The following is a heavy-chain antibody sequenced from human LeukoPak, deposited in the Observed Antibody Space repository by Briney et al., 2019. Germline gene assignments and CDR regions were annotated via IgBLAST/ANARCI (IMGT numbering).Heavy chain of an antibody. J-gene: IGHJ6*03. CDR1: GGSISSSSNY. V-gene: IGHV4-39*07. Sequence: PSETLSLTCTVSGGSISSSSNYWGWIRQPPGKGLEWIGSIYYSGSTYYNPSLKSRVTISVDTSKNQFSLKLSSVTAADTAVYYCARDLSRDYYYYYMDVWGKGTTVTISS. CDR2: IYYSGST. CDR3: ARDLSRDYYYYYMDV.